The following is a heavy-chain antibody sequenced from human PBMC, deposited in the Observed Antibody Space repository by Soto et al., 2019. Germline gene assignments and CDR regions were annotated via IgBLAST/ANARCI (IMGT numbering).Heavy chain of an antibody. J-gene: IGHJ5*02. D-gene: IGHD6-19*01. CDR1: GLSITDSEMG. CDR3: ARRHLAVAVSPWFDP. V-gene: IGHV2-26*01. CDR2: IDSSGEK. Sequence: QVTLKESGPVLVKPTETLTLRCTVTGLSITDSEMGVSWIRQPPARPLEWLAQIDSSGEKSYRTFLKSRLAISKDTSKSQIDITMTNMDPADTATYYCARRHLAVAVSPWFDPWGQGITVTVSS.